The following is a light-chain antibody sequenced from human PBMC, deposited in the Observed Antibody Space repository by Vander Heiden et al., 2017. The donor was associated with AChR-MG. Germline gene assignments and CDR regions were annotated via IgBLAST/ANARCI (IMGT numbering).Light chain of an antibody. J-gene: IGKJ1*01. Sequence: DLQMTQSPSALSASIGDRVTFTCRASQDSNNYLACYQRKPRKAPKRLIYAASTLQSGVPSRFSGSGSDTEITLTISSLQPEDVATEYCQEYTSAPRTFGQGTKVEFK. CDR2: AAS. V-gene: IGKV1-27*01. CDR3: QEYTSAPRT. CDR1: QDSNNY.